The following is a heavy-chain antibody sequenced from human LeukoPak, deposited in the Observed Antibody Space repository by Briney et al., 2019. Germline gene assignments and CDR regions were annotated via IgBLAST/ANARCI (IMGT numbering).Heavy chain of an antibody. CDR3: ARHWPVEVATINLNWFDP. V-gene: IGHV4-59*08. CDR2: IYYSGST. D-gene: IGHD5-12*01. Sequence: KPSETLSLTCTVSGGSISSYYWSWIRQPPGKGLEWIGYIYYSGSTNYNPSLKSRVTISVDTSKNQFSLKLSSVTAADTAVYYCARHWPVEVATINLNWFDPWGQGTLVTVSS. CDR1: GGSISSYY. J-gene: IGHJ5*02.